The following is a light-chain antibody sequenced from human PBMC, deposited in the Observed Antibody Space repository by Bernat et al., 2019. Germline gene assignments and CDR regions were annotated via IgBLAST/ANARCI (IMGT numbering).Light chain of an antibody. J-gene: IGLJ2*01. Sequence: SSELTQDPAVSVALGQTVRITCQGDSLRSYYASWYQQKPGQAPVLVIYGKNKRPSGIPDRFSGSSSGNTASLTITGSQAEDEADYYCNSRDSSGNHVLFGGGTKLTVL. CDR2: GKN. CDR1: SLRSYY. CDR3: NSRDSSGNHVL. V-gene: IGLV3-19*01.